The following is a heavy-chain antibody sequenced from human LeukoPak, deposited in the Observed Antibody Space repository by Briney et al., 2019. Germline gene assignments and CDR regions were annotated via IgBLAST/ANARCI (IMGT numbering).Heavy chain of an antibody. CDR3: ARVLSGSWDWFDP. CDR2: INPDGSTT. CDR1: GFTFSRYW. V-gene: IGHV3-74*01. Sequence: GESLRLSCAASGFTFSRYWIHWVRQAPGKGLEWVSRINPDGSTTTYADSVKGRFTISRDNAKNTVYLQMNSLRAEDTAVYYCARVLSGSWDWFDPWGQGTLVTVSS. D-gene: IGHD3-22*01. J-gene: IGHJ5*02.